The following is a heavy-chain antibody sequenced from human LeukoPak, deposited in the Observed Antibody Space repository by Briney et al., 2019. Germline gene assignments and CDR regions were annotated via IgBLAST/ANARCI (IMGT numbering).Heavy chain of an antibody. V-gene: IGHV3-48*01. Sequence: GGSLRLSCAASGYPFRRYNMKWVRQAPGKALEWISYISYSSTTIYYADSEKGRFTISKDNTKNSLYLQMNNLSAEDTALYYCASFNVINYFDPWGQGTLVTVSS. CDR3: ASFNVINYFDP. CDR2: ISYSSTTI. D-gene: IGHD2/OR15-2a*01. CDR1: GYPFRRYN. J-gene: IGHJ5*02.